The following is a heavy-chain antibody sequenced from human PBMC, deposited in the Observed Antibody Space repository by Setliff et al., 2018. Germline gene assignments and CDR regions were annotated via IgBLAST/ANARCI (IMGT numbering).Heavy chain of an antibody. J-gene: IGHJ3*02. V-gene: IGHV4-34*01. Sequence: PSETLSLTCAVYGGSFSGYYWSWIRQPPGKGLEWIGEINNSGSTNYNPSLKSRVTISVDTSKNQFSLKLGSVTAADTAVYYCARGKERITMIVVATSGAFDIWGQGTMVNVSS. D-gene: IGHD3-22*01. CDR1: GGSFSGYY. CDR2: INNSGST. CDR3: ARGKERITMIVVATSGAFDI.